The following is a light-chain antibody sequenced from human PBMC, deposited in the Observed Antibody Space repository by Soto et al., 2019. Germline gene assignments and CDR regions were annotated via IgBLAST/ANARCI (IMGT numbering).Light chain of an antibody. V-gene: IGLV2-14*03. CDR1: SSDVGDYNF. CDR3: SSHTSGSIWV. Sequence: QSALTQPASVSGSPGQSITISCTGTSSDVGDYNFVSWYQQLPGKAPKLMIYEVSHRPSGVSNRFSGSKSGNTASLTISGLLAEDEAHYYCSSHTSGSIWVFGGGTKLTVL. J-gene: IGLJ3*02. CDR2: EVS.